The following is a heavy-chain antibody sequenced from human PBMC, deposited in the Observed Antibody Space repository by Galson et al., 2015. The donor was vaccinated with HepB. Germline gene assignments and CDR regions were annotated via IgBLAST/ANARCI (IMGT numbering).Heavy chain of an antibody. CDR3: ARDLPGYTAVILREDDY. CDR1: GYTFTDYY. D-gene: IGHD5-12*01. V-gene: IGHV1-2*06. Sequence: SVKVSCKASGYTFTDYYLNWVRQVPGQGLEWMGRINPNSGGTNYAQQFQGRVTMTSDTSFSTAYLELSRLRSDDTAVYYCARDLPGYTAVILREDDYWGQGTLVTVSS. J-gene: IGHJ4*02. CDR2: INPNSGGT.